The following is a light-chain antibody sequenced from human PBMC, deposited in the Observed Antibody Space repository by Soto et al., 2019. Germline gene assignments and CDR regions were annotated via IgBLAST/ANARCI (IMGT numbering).Light chain of an antibody. J-gene: IGLJ3*02. Sequence: QSALTQPRSVSGSPGQSVTISCTGSSSDVGGSNFVSWYQQHPVKAPKLVIYDVSKRPSGVPDRFSGSKSGNTASLTISGLQAEDEAEYYCCSYAGNSLWVFGGGTKLTVL. CDR3: CSYAGNSLWV. CDR2: DVS. V-gene: IGLV2-11*01. CDR1: SSDVGGSNF.